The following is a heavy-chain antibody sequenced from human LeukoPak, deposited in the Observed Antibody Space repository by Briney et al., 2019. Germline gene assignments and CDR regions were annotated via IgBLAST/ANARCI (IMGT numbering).Heavy chain of an antibody. CDR1: GGTFSSYA. CDR2: IIPIFGTA. Sequence: ASVKVSCKASGGTFSSYATSWVRQAPGQGLEWMGGIIPIFGTANYAQKFQGRVTITADESTSTAYMELSSLRSDDTSVYYCAREGYGSGRRLGMDVWGQGTTVTVSS. CDR3: AREGYGSGRRLGMDV. V-gene: IGHV1-69*01. J-gene: IGHJ6*02. D-gene: IGHD3-10*01.